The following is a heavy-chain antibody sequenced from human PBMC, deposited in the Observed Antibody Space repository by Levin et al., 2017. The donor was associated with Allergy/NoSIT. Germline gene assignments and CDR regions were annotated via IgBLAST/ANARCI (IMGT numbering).Heavy chain of an antibody. CDR1: GYTFSSYG. J-gene: IGHJ4*02. Sequence: GESLKISCKASGYTFSSYGVNWVRQAPGQGLEWMGWINTNNGNPTYAQGFTGRFVFSLDTSVSTAYLQISSLKAEDTAVYYCARRSPNDYWGQGTLVTVSS. V-gene: IGHV7-4-1*02. CDR2: INTNNGNP. CDR3: ARRSPNDY.